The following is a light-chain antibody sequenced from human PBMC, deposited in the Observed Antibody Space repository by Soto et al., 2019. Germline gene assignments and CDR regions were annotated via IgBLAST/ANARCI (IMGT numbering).Light chain of an antibody. Sequence: DIVMTQSPDSLAVSLGERATTNCKSSQSVLFSSNNRNYLAWYQQKPGQPPKLLIYWASTRESGVPDRFSGSGSETDFTLTINSLQAEDVAVYYCQQYYSTLWTFGQGTKVEIK. CDR3: QQYYSTLWT. V-gene: IGKV4-1*01. J-gene: IGKJ1*01. CDR1: QSVLFSSNNRNY. CDR2: WAS.